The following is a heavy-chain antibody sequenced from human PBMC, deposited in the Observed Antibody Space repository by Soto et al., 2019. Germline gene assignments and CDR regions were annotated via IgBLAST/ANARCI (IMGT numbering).Heavy chain of an antibody. D-gene: IGHD6-13*01. CDR1: GGSISSGGYY. V-gene: IGHV4-31*11. J-gene: IGHJ5*02. Sequence: SETLSLTCAVSGGSISSGGYYWSWIRQHPGKGLEWIGYIYYSGSTYYNPSLKSRVTISVDTSKNQFPLKLSSVTAADTAVYYCARYIAAAGTRWFYPWGQGTLVTVSS. CDR2: IYYSGST. CDR3: ARYIAAAGTRWFYP.